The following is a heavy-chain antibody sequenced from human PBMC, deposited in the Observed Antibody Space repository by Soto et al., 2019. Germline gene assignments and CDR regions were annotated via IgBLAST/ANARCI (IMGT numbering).Heavy chain of an antibody. CDR1: GLTFSSYG. Sequence: QVQLVESGGGVVQPGRSLRLSCAASGLTFSSYGMHWVRQAPGKGLEWVALISDDGSNKYYADSAKGRFTISRDNSKKMLSLKMNSLGAEDTGVYYCATSAVYLYCSGGTCYSNSDYMDVWGKGTTVTVSS. D-gene: IGHD2-15*01. J-gene: IGHJ6*03. CDR2: ISDDGSNK. CDR3: ATSAVYLYCSGGTCYSNSDYMDV. V-gene: IGHV3-30*03.